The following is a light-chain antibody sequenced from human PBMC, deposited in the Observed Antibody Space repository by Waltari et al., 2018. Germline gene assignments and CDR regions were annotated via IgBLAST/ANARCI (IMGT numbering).Light chain of an antibody. CDR3: QQYNNWPPLFT. CDR2: GAS. Sequence: EIVMTHSPATPSVSPGERATLSCRASQRVSSNLAWYQQKPGQAPRLLIYGASTRATGIPARFSGSGSGTEFTLTISSLQSEDFAVYYCQQYNNWPPLFTFGPGTKVDIK. V-gene: IGKV3-15*01. J-gene: IGKJ3*01. CDR1: QRVSSN.